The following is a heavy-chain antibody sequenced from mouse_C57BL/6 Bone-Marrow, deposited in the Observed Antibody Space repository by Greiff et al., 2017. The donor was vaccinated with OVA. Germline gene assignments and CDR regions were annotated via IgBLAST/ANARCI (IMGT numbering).Heavy chain of an antibody. CDR3: AKSPPSLSTMVTWYFDV. V-gene: IGHV1-74*01. CDR2: IHPSDSDT. Sequence: VKQRPGQGLEWIGRIHPSDSDTNYNQKFKGKATLTVDKSSSTAYMQLSSLTSEDSAVYYCAKSPPSLSTMVTWYFDVWGTGTTVTVSS. D-gene: IGHD2-2*01. J-gene: IGHJ1*03.